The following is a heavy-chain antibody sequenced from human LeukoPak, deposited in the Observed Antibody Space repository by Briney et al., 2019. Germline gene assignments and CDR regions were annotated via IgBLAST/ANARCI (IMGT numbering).Heavy chain of an antibody. V-gene: IGHV4-39*01. CDR2: IYYSGST. J-gene: IGHJ4*02. Sequence: SETLSLTCTVSGGSISSSSYYWGWIRQPPGKGLEWIGNIYYSGSTYYNPALKNRVTISVDTSQNQFSLKLSSVTAADTAVYYCARLVAGSEWADHWGQGTLGTVSS. CDR3: ARLVAGSEWADH. CDR1: GGSISSSSYY. D-gene: IGHD6-19*01.